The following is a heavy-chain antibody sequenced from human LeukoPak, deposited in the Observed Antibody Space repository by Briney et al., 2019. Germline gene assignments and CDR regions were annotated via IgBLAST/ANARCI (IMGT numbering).Heavy chain of an antibody. D-gene: IGHD2-15*01. CDR1: GYTLTSYG. V-gene: IGHV1-18*01. CDR2: ISAYNGNT. CDR3: AREALGYCSGGSCYADAFDI. Sequence: ASVKVSCKASGYTLTSYGISWVRQAPGQGLEWMGWISAYNGNTNYAQKLQGRVTMTTDTSTSTAYMELRSLRSDDTAVYYCAREALGYCSGGSCYADAFDIWGQGTMVTVSS. J-gene: IGHJ3*02.